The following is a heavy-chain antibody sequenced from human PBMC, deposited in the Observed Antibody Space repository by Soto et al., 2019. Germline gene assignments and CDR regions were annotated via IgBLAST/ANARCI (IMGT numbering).Heavy chain of an antibody. Sequence: QVQLVESGGGVVQPGRSLRLSCAASGFTFSSYGMHWVRQAPGKGLEWVAVISYDGSNKYYADSVKGRFTISRDNSKNTLYLQMNSLSAEHTAGYYCAKGGPMVRGPRGYFDYWGQGTLVTVSS. CDR3: AKGGPMVRGPRGYFDY. CDR1: GFTFSSYG. J-gene: IGHJ4*02. CDR2: ISYDGSNK. V-gene: IGHV3-30*18. D-gene: IGHD3-10*01.